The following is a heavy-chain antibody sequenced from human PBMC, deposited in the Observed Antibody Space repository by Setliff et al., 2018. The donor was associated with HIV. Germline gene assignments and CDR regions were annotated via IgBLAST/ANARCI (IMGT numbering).Heavy chain of an antibody. CDR2: VDPEDGET. CDR1: GYTFTDYF. Sequence: GASVKVSCKAFGYTFTDYFLHWVRQAPGQGLEWMGRVDPEDGETIYAEKFQGRVTITADTSTDTAYMELSSLRSEDTAMYYCATGVVTAIPFYWGQGTLVTVSS. V-gene: IGHV1-69-2*01. CDR3: ATGVVTAIPFY. J-gene: IGHJ4*02. D-gene: IGHD2-21*02.